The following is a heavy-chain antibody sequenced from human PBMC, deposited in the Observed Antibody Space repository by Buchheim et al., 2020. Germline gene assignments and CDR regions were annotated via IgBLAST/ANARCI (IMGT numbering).Heavy chain of an antibody. V-gene: IGHV3-30*04. CDR2: ISYDETNK. J-gene: IGHJ4*02. CDR1: GFTFSNYA. Sequence: QVQLVDSGGGVVQPGRSLRLSCAASGFTFSNYAMHWVRQAPGKGPEWVALISYDETNKYYTDSVKGRFTISRDNSKNTLYLQINSLKTEDTAVYYCARSSSGPLLNWGQGTL. CDR3: ARSSSGPLLN.